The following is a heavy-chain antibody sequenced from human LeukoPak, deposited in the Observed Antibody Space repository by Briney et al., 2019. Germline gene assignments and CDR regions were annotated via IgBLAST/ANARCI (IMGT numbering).Heavy chain of an antibody. Sequence: SETLSLTCTVSGGSISSSSYYWGWIRQPPGKGLEWIGSIYYSGSTYYNPSLKSRVAISVDTSKNQFSLKLSSVTAADTAVYYCSSNYYFDYWGQGTLVTVSS. CDR2: IYYSGST. J-gene: IGHJ4*02. CDR1: GGSISSSSYY. D-gene: IGHD1-20*01. CDR3: SSNYYFDY. V-gene: IGHV4-39*01.